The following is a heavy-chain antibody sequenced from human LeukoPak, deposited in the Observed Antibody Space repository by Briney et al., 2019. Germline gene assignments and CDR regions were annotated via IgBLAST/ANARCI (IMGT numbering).Heavy chain of an antibody. V-gene: IGHV4-34*01. D-gene: IGHD6-13*01. CDR3: ARLHSSSWYYGWFDP. CDR2: INHSGSA. CDR1: GGSFSGYY. Sequence: PPETLSLTCAVYGGSFSGYYWSWIRQPPGKGLEWIGEINHSGSANYNPSLKSRVTISVDTSKNQFSLKLSSVTAADTAVYYCARLHSSSWYYGWFDPWGQGTLVTVSS. J-gene: IGHJ5*02.